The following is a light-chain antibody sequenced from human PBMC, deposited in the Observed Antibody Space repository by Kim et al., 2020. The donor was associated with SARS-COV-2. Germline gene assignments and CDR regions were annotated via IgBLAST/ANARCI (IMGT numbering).Light chain of an antibody. CDR1: QSVLYSSNNKNY. J-gene: IGKJ2*01. CDR3: QQYYTTPYT. Sequence: TTNNCKSRQSVLYSSNNKNYLGWYQQRPGQPPKLLIYWASTRDSGVPDRFSGSGSATDFTHIISSLQAEDVAVDYCQQYYTTPYTFGQGTELKI. CDR2: WAS. V-gene: IGKV4-1*01.